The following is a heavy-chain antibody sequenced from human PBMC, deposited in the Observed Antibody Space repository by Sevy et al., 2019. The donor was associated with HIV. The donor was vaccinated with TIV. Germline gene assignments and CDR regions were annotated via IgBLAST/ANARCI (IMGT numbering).Heavy chain of an antibody. CDR2: ISYDGSNK. V-gene: IGHV3-30*18. CDR1: GFTFSSYG. D-gene: IGHD3-22*01. CDR3: AKDGDLYYYDGSGYYFFDY. Sequence: GGSLRLSCAASGFTFSSYGMHWVRQAPGKGLEWVAVISYDGSNKYYADSVKGRFTISRDNSKNTLYLQMNSLRAEDTAVYDCAKDGDLYYYDGSGYYFFDYWGQGTLVTVSS. J-gene: IGHJ4*02.